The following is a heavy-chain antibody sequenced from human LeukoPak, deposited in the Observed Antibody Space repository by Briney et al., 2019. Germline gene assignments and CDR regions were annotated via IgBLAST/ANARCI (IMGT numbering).Heavy chain of an antibody. CDR2: IYSGGST. CDR3: ARDEEN. V-gene: IGHV3-53*01. CDR1: GFTVSSSD. Sequence: PGGSLRLSCAASGFTVSSSDICWVPQAPGKGLEWVSVIYSGGSTYNADSVTCRFTISRDNSKNTLYLQMNSVRAEDTAVYYCARDEENWGAETLVTVSS. J-gene: IGHJ4*02.